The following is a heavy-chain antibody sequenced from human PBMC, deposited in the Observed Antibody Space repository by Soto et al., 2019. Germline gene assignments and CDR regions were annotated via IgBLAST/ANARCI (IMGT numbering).Heavy chain of an antibody. CDR3: ARDGYYYDSSGYSAFDY. CDR1: GYTFTSYA. D-gene: IGHD3-22*01. Sequence: ASVKVSWKAAGYTFTSYAMHWGRQAPGQRLEWMGWINAGNGNTKYSQKFQGRVTITRDTSASTAYMELSSLRSEDTAVYYCARDGYYYDSSGYSAFDYWGQGTLVTVSS. J-gene: IGHJ4*02. V-gene: IGHV1-3*01. CDR2: INAGNGNT.